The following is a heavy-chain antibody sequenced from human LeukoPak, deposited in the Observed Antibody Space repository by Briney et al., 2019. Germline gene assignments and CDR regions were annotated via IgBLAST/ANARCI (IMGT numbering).Heavy chain of an antibody. Sequence: TGGSLTLSCAASGFTFSSYAMRWLRQAPGKGLEWVSDFSGSGGSTYYADSVKGRFTISRDNSKNTLYLQMNSLRAEDTAVYYCARDQVGGLLWFGESNPDYWGQGTLVTVSS. CDR2: FSGSGGST. V-gene: IGHV3-23*01. CDR3: ARDQVGGLLWFGESNPDY. CDR1: GFTFSSYA. D-gene: IGHD3-10*01. J-gene: IGHJ4*02.